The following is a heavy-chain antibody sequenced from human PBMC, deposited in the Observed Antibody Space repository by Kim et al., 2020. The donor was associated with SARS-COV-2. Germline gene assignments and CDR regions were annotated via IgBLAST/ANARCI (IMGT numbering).Heavy chain of an antibody. CDR2: INHSGST. Sequence: SETLSLTCAVYGGSFSGYYWSWIRQPPGKGLEWIGEINHSGSTNYNPSLKSRVTISVDTSKNQFSLKLSSVTAADTAVYYCARGLRYCSSTSCYGSYFDYWGQGTLVTVSS. D-gene: IGHD2-2*01. CDR3: ARGLRYCSSTSCYGSYFDY. J-gene: IGHJ4*02. V-gene: IGHV4-34*01. CDR1: GGSFSGYY.